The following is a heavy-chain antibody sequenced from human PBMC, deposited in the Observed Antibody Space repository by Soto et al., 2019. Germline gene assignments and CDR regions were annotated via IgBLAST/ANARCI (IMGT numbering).Heavy chain of an antibody. V-gene: IGHV3-30-3*01. Sequence: LSCAASGITFSSYAMHWVRQAAGKGLEWVAVISYDGSNKYYADSVKGRFTISRDNSKNTLYLQMNSLRAEDTAVYYCARAPYYYYYGMDVWGQGTTVTVSS. CDR1: GITFSSYA. J-gene: IGHJ6*02. CDR3: ARAPYYYYYGMDV. CDR2: ISYDGSNK.